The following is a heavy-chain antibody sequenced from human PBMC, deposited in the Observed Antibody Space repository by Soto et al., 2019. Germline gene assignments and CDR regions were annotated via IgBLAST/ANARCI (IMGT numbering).Heavy chain of an antibody. V-gene: IGHV3-74*01. CDR2: INSDGSST. J-gene: IGHJ2*01. D-gene: IGHD4-17*01. Sequence: EVQLVESGGGLVQPGGSLRLSCAASGFTFSSYWMHWVRQAPGKGLVWVSRINSDGSSTRYADSVKGRFTISRDNAKNTLYLQMNSLRAEDTAVYYCARMFLGDYGGRYFDLWGRGTLVTVSS. CDR3: ARMFLGDYGGRYFDL. CDR1: GFTFSSYW.